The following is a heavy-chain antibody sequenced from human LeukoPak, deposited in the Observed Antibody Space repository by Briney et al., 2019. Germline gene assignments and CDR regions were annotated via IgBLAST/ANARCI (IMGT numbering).Heavy chain of an antibody. D-gene: IGHD6-19*01. CDR3: ARAHSSGWTLSANFDY. V-gene: IGHV3-20*04. J-gene: IGHJ4*02. CDR1: GFTFDDYG. Sequence: GGSLRLSCAASGFTFDDYGMSWVRQAPGKGLEWVSGINWNGGSTGYADSVKGRFTISRDNAKNSLYLQMNSLRAEDTALYYCARAHSSGWTLSANFDYWGQGTLVTVSS. CDR2: INWNGGST.